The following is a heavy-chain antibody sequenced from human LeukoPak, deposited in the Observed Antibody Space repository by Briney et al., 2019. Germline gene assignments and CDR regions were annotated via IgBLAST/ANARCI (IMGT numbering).Heavy chain of an antibody. CDR2: IYYGGITTYNPYSGST. D-gene: IGHD6-19*01. CDR1: GGSINGYY. J-gene: IGHJ4*02. V-gene: IGHV4-59*08. Sequence: PSETLSLTCTVSGGSINGYYWSWIRQPPGKRLEWIGYIYYGGITTYNPYSGSTTYNPSLKSRVTISVDTSRNQFSLKLNSVTAADTAVYFCARHKNSYTNGWYFWGQGTLVTVSS. CDR3: ARHKNSYTNGWYF.